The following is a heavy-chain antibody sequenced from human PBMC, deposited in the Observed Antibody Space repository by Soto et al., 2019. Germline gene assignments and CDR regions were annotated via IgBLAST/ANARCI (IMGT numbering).Heavy chain of an antibody. CDR2: IDPIHGST. V-gene: IGHV1-46*01. D-gene: IGHD5-12*01. Sequence: GASVKVSCKASGGTFSSYTISWVRQAPGKGLEWMGRIDPIHGSTSYAQKFQGRVTMTRDTSTSTVYMELSSLRSEDTAVYYCATPGGDGYNYFDYWGQGTLVTVSS. CDR1: GGTFSSYT. CDR3: ATPGGDGYNYFDY. J-gene: IGHJ4*02.